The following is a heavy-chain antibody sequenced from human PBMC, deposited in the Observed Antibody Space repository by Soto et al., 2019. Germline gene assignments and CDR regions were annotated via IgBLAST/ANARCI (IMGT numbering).Heavy chain of an antibody. Sequence: GGSLRLSCAASGFTFSSYSMNRVRQAPGKGLEWVSYISSSSTIYYADSVKGRFTISRDNAKNSLYLQMNSLRAEDTAVYYYARDVDEGYYSGGSCYDAFDIWSQGTMVTVSS. J-gene: IGHJ3*02. CDR2: ISSSSTI. CDR1: GFTFSSYS. V-gene: IGHV3-48*01. CDR3: ARDVDEGYYSGGSCYDAFDI. D-gene: IGHD2-15*01.